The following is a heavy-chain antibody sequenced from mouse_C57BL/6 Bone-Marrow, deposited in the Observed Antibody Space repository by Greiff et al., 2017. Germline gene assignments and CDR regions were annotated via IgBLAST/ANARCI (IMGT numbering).Heavy chain of an antibody. Sequence: VQLQQPGAELVRPGTSVKLSCKASGYTFTSYWMHWVKQRPGQGLEWIGVIDPSDSYTNYNQKFKGKATLTVDTSSSTAYMQLSSLTSEDSAVYYCARWGTTVVGPFAYWGQGTLVTVSA. CDR2: IDPSDSYT. D-gene: IGHD1-1*01. V-gene: IGHV1-59*01. J-gene: IGHJ3*01. CDR3: ARWGTTVVGPFAY. CDR1: GYTFTSYW.